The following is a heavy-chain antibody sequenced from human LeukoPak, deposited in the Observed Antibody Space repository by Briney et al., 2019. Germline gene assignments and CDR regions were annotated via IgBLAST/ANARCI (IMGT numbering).Heavy chain of an antibody. CDR3: ARVFHSSSWYSVSDAFDI. CDR1: GFTFSSYW. J-gene: IGHJ3*02. Sequence: GGSLRLSCAASGFTFSSYWMSWVRQAPGKGLEWVANIKQDGSEKYYVDSVKGQFTISRDNAKNSLYLQMNSLRAEDTAVYYCARVFHSSSWYSVSDAFDIWGQGTMVTVSS. CDR2: IKQDGSEK. D-gene: IGHD6-13*01. V-gene: IGHV3-7*01.